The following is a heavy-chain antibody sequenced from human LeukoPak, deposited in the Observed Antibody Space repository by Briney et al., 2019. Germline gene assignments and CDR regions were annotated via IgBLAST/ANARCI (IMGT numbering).Heavy chain of an antibody. J-gene: IGHJ4*02. CDR2: ISAYNGNT. CDR3: ARHFLGYCSSTSCAVFDY. D-gene: IGHD2-2*01. Sequence: ASVKVSCKASGYTFTSYGISWVRQAPGQGLEWMGWISAYNGNTNYAQKLQGRVTMTTDTSTSTAYMELRSLRSDDTAVYYCARHFLGYCSSTSCAVFDYWGQGTLVTVSS. CDR1: GYTFTSYG. V-gene: IGHV1-18*01.